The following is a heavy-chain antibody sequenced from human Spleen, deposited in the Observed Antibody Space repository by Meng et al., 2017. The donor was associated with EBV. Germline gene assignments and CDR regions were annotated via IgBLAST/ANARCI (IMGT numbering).Heavy chain of an antibody. CDR2: IFYTGIT. CDR3: ARDPLIYGDYTDY. V-gene: IGHV4-39*07. D-gene: IGHD4-17*01. Sequence: QQSAPRQVKPSEPLSLTCTVSGVSISSTDYYWGWISQPPGKGLEWIGSIFYTGITYYNPSLKSRVTISVDTSRNQFSLRLTSVTAADTAVYYCARDPLIYGDYTDYWGQGTLVTVSS. J-gene: IGHJ4*02. CDR1: GVSISSTDYY.